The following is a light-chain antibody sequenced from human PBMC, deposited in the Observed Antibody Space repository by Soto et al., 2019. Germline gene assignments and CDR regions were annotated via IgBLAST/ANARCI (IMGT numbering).Light chain of an antibody. V-gene: IGLV2-8*01. CDR2: EVN. CDR3: SSSAGIYHYLV. J-gene: IGLJ3*02. Sequence: QSALTQPPSASGSPGQSVTISCTGTSSDIGGYNSVSWYQQHPGKAPRLMIYEVNKRPSGVPDRFSGSKSRYTASLTVSGLQAEDEAFYYCSSSAGIYHYLVFGGGTKLTVL. CDR1: SSDIGGYNS.